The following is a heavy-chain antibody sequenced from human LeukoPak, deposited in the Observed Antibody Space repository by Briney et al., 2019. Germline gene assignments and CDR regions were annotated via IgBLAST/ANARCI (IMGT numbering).Heavy chain of an antibody. D-gene: IGHD3-3*02. CDR3: ARGGLATDFDY. CDR1: GDSINNYY. CDR2: IYYSGST. Sequence: SETLSLTCTVSGDSINNYYWSWIRQPPGKGLEWIGYIYYSGSTNYNPSLKSRVTISVDTSKNQFSLKLSSVTAADTAVYYCARGGLATDFDYWGQGTLVTVSS. V-gene: IGHV4-59*01. J-gene: IGHJ4*02.